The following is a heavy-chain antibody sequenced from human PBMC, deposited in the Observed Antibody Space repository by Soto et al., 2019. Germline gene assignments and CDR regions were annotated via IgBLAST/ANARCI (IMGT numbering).Heavy chain of an antibody. CDR1: GYTFTTYG. CDR3: ARGQVVNFDNWFDP. CDR2: INPNSGHT. Sequence: ASVKVSCKASGYTFTTYGIIWVRQAPGQGLEWMGWINPNSGHTNYAQNLKDRATMTTDTSTNTAYMELRTLTSDDTAVYFCARGQVVNFDNWFDPWGQGTLVTVS. V-gene: IGHV1-18*01. J-gene: IGHJ5*02. D-gene: IGHD3-22*01.